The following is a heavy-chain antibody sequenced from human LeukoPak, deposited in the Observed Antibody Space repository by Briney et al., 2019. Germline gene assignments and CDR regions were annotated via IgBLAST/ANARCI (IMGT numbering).Heavy chain of an antibody. Sequence: TPGESLKISFKGSGYSFTTYWIGWVRQMPGKGLEWMGIIYPGDSDTRYSPSFQGQVSISADKSISTAYLQWSSLKASDTAMYYCARHGSISSSANYFDYWGQGTLVTVSS. CDR3: ARHGSISSSANYFDY. J-gene: IGHJ4*02. D-gene: IGHD6-6*01. CDR2: IYPGDSDT. V-gene: IGHV5-51*01. CDR1: GYSFTTYW.